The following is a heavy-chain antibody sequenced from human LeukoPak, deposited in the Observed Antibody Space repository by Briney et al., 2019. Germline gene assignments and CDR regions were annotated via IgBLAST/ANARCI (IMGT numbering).Heavy chain of an antibody. Sequence: SGGSLTLSCAASGFTFINAWMSWVRQAPGKGLEWVGRIKSKTDGGTTDYAAPVKGRFTISRDDSKNTLYLQMNSLKTEDTAVYYCTTTIVGATTSDYWGQGTLVTVSS. CDR2: IKSKTDGGTT. V-gene: IGHV3-15*01. J-gene: IGHJ4*02. D-gene: IGHD1-26*01. CDR3: TTTIVGATTSDY. CDR1: GFTFINAW.